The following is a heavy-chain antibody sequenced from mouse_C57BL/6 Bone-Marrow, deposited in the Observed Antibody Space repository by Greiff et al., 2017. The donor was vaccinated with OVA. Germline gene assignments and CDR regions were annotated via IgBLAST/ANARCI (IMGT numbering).Heavy chain of an antibody. CDR1: GYTFTDYN. J-gene: IGHJ4*01. D-gene: IGHD1-3*01. CDR3: ARRDNYVDYYAMDY. Sequence: VQLQQSGPELVKPGASVKIPCKASGYTFTDYNMDWVKQSHGESLEWIGDINPNNGGTIYNQKFKGKATLTVDKSSSTAYMELRSLTSEDTAVYYCARRDNYVDYYAMDYWGQGTSVTVSS. V-gene: IGHV1-18*01. CDR2: INPNNGGT.